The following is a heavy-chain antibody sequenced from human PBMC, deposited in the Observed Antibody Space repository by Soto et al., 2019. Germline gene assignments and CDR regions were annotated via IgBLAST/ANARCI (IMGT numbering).Heavy chain of an antibody. CDR3: ARNSGPDGYSSGWYWFDP. J-gene: IGHJ5*02. D-gene: IGHD6-19*01. V-gene: IGHV5-51*01. Sequence: GESLKISCKGSGYSFTSYWIGWVRQMPGKGLEWMGIIYPGGSDTRYSPSFQGQVTISADKSISTAYLQWSSLKASDTAMYYCARNSGPDGYSSGWYWFDPWGQGTLVTVSS. CDR1: GYSFTSYW. CDR2: IYPGGSDT.